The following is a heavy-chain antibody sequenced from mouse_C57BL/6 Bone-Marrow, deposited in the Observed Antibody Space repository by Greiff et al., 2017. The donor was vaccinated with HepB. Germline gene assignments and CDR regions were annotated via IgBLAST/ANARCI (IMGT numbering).Heavy chain of an antibody. J-gene: IGHJ3*01. Sequence: VHVKQSGPVLVKPGASVKMSCKASGYTFTDYYMNWVKQSHGKSLEWIGVINPYNGGTSYNQKFKGKATLTVDKSSSTAYMELNSLTSEDSAVYYCARWEVGFAYWGQGTLVTVSA. V-gene: IGHV1-19*01. D-gene: IGHD1-3*01. CDR3: ARWEVGFAY. CDR1: GYTFTDYY. CDR2: INPYNGGT.